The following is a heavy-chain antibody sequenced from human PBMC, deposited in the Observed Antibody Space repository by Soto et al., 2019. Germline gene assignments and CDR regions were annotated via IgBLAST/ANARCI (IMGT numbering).Heavy chain of an antibody. Sequence: GGSLRLSCAASGFTFSSYAMSWVRQAPGKGLEWVSAISGSGGSTYYADSVKGRFTISRDNSKNTLYLQMNSLRAEDTAVYYCAKDTSLGIYYYYMDVWGKGTTVTVSS. CDR1: GFTFSSYA. CDR3: AKDTSLGIYYYYMDV. V-gene: IGHV3-23*01. D-gene: IGHD3-16*01. CDR2: ISGSGGST. J-gene: IGHJ6*03.